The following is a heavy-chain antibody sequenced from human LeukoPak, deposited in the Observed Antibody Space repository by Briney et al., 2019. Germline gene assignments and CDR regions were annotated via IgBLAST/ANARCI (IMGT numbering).Heavy chain of an antibody. CDR2: IYYSGST. Sequence: PSETLSLTCTVSGGSISSSSYYWGWIRQPPGKRLEWIGSIYYSGSTYYNPSLKSRVTISVDTSKNQFSLKLNSVTAADTAVYYCARSNYDILTAWGQGTPVTVSS. CDR3: ARSNYDILTA. V-gene: IGHV4-39*01. J-gene: IGHJ4*02. D-gene: IGHD3-9*01. CDR1: GGSISSSSYY.